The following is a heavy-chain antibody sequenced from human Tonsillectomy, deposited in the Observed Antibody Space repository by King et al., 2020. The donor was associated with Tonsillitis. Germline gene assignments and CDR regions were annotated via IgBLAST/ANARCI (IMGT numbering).Heavy chain of an antibody. V-gene: IGHV3-48*02. CDR1: GFAFSGYA. Sequence: EVQLVESGGGLVQPGESLRLSCAASGFAFSGYAMNWVRQTPGKGLEWISHITYNSKFIFYADSVKGRFTISRDNAKNSLYLQMNSLGDEDTAVYYCATWVWALGIDYWGQGTLVTVSS. D-gene: IGHD1-26*01. CDR3: ATWVWALGIDY. CDR2: ITYNSKFI. J-gene: IGHJ4*02.